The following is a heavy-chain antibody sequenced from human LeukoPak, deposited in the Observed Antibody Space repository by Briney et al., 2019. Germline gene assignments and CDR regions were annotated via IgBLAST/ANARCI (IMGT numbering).Heavy chain of an antibody. D-gene: IGHD3-9*01. CDR3: AIRRTYYDILTGYYRDLDY. V-gene: IGHV1-8*02. J-gene: IGHJ4*02. CDR2: MNPNSGNT. CDR1: GYTFTSYG. Sequence: ASVKVSCKASGYTFTSYGISWVRQAPGQGLEWMGWMNPNSGNTGYAQKFQGRVTMTRNTSISTAYMELSSLRSEDTAVYYCAIRRTYYDILTGYYRDLDYWGQGTLVTVSS.